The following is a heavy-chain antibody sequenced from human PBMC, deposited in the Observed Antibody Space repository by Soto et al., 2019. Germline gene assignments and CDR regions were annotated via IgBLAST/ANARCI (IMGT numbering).Heavy chain of an antibody. J-gene: IGHJ4*02. Sequence: QVTLKESGPVLVKPTETLTLTCTVSGFSLSNARLGVSWIRQPPGTALEWLAHIFSNDEKSYSTSLKRRLTSSKDTSKSQVVLTMTNMDPVDTATYSCARIYRSSIWYVPYWGQGTLVTVSS. CDR3: ARIYRSSIWYVPY. V-gene: IGHV2-26*01. CDR2: IFSNDEK. CDR1: GFSLSNARLG. D-gene: IGHD6-13*01.